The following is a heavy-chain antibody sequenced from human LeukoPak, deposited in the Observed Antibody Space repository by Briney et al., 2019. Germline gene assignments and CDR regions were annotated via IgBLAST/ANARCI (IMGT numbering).Heavy chain of an antibody. V-gene: IGHV4-59*01. J-gene: IGHJ5*02. CDR2: IYYSGST. Sequence: SETLSLTCTVSGGSISSYYWSWIRQPPGKGLEWIGYIYYSGSTNYNPSLKSRVTISVDTSKNQFSLKLSSVTAADTAVYYCARATRGIYYGSGNQGGLEFDPWGQGTLVTVSS. CDR1: GGSISSYY. D-gene: IGHD3-10*01. CDR3: ARATRGIYYGSGNQGGLEFDP.